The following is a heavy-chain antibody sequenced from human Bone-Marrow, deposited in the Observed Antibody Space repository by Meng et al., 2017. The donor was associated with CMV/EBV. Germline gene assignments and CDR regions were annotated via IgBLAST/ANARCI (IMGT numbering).Heavy chain of an antibody. CDR1: GGSISSSNG. D-gene: IGHD3-22*01. CDR2: IYHSGST. Sequence: VSGGSISSSNGWSWVRQPPGKGLEWIGEIYHSGSTNYNPSLKSRVTISVDKSKNQFSLKLSSVTAADTAVYYCARQDSSGYLRLFDYWGQGTLVTVSS. CDR3: ARQDSSGYLRLFDY. J-gene: IGHJ4*02. V-gene: IGHV4-4*02.